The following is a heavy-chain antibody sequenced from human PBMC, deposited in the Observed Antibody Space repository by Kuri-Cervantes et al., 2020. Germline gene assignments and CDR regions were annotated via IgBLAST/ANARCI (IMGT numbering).Heavy chain of an antibody. CDR3: ASDPGGSEMGGDLYYYYGMDV. Sequence: GSLRLSCTVSGGSISSYYWSWIRQPPGKGLEWIGYIYYSGSTNYNPSLKSRVTISVDTSKNQFSLKLGSVTAADTAVYYCASDPGGSEMGGDLYYYYGMDVWGQGTTVTVSS. CDR2: IYYSGST. V-gene: IGHV4-59*01. D-gene: IGHD3-10*01. J-gene: IGHJ6*02. CDR1: GGSISSYY.